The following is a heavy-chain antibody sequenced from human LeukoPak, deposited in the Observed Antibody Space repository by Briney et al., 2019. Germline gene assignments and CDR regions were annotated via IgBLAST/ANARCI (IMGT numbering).Heavy chain of an antibody. CDR3: ARASLRGYSYVDFDY. J-gene: IGHJ4*02. CDR1: GGSFSGYY. V-gene: IGHV4-34*01. CDR2: INHSGST. D-gene: IGHD5-18*01. Sequence: SGTLSLTCAVYGGSFSGYYWSWIRQPPGKGLEWIGEINHSGSTNYNPSLKSRVTISVDTSKNQFSLKLSSVTAADTAVYYCARASLRGYSYVDFDYWGQGTLVTVSS.